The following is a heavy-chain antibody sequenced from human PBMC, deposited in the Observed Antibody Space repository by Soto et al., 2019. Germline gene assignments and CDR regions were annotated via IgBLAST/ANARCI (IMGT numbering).Heavy chain of an antibody. Sequence: QVQLVQSGDEVKKPGASVKVSCKASGYIFVNYGIAWVRQAPGQGLEWMGWISPYTGNTHSASKVQGRITMTTDTSTTTAYMDLGSLTSDDTAVYYCVMVDNYVAPTPQDVWGQGTKVTVSS. J-gene: IGHJ6*02. CDR3: VMVDNYVAPTPQDV. CDR2: ISPYTGNT. CDR1: GYIFVNYG. D-gene: IGHD3-16*01. V-gene: IGHV1-18*01.